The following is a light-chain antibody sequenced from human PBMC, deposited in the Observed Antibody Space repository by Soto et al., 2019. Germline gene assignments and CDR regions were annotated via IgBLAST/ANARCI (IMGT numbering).Light chain of an antibody. CDR3: LLRSNAFT. V-gene: IGKV3-11*01. CDR1: QSVSSY. J-gene: IGKJ5*01. CDR2: DAS. Sequence: EIVMTQSPATLSLSPGERATLSCRASQSVSSYLAWYQQKPGQAPRLLIYDASNRATGIPARFSGSGSGTDFTLAISTLESEAFAFYYCLLRSNAFTFGQGPRLEIK.